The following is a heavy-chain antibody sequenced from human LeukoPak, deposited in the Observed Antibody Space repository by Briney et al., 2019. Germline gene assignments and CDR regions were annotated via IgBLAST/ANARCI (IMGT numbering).Heavy chain of an antibody. J-gene: IGHJ4*02. CDR3: ARDSLAFDY. V-gene: IGHV3-33*01. CDR2: IWYDGSNK. Sequence: GGSLRLSCAASGFTFSSYGMHWVRQAPGKGLERVAVIWYDGSNKYYADSVKGRFTISRDNSKNTLYLQMNSLRAEDTAVYYCARDSLAFDYWGQGTLVTVSS. CDR1: GFTFSSYG.